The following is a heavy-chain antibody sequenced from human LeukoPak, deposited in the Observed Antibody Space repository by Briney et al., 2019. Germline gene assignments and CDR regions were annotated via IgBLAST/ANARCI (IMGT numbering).Heavy chain of an antibody. J-gene: IGHJ4*02. CDR1: GGSISSSSYY. Sequence: SETLSLTCTVSGGSISSSSYYWGWIRQPPGKGLEWIGSIYYSGSTYYNPSLKSRVTISVDTSKNQFSLKLSSVTAADTAVYYCARGSGYPPYYFDYWGQGTLVTVSS. D-gene: IGHD3-3*01. V-gene: IGHV4-39*07. CDR2: IYYSGST. CDR3: ARGSGYPPYYFDY.